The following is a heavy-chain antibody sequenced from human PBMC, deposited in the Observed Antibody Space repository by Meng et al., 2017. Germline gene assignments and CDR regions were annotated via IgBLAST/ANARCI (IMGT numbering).Heavy chain of an antibody. CDR3: VHTVGQYSSRTDCYNNWPGS. D-gene: IGHD2-2*01. CDR2: IYWDGDQ. V-gene: IGHV2-5*02. Sequence: SGPTLVKPTQTLTLTCTFSGFSLTSSGVGVGWILQPPGKALEWLAHIYWDGDQRYSPSLRSRLTITKDTSNNQVVLTMTNMDPVETATYYCVHTVGQYSSRTDCYNNWPGSWDQGTLVTVSS. J-gene: IGHJ5*01. CDR1: GFSLTSSGVG.